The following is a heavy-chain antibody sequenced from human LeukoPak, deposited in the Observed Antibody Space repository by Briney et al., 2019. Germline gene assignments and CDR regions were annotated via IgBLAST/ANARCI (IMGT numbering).Heavy chain of an antibody. Sequence: ASVKVSCKASGYTFTGYYMHWVRQAPGQGLEWMGWTNPNSGGTNYAQKFQGRVTMTRDTSISTAYMDMSSLRSDDTAVYYCARNLWFGESSDAFDMWGQGTIVTVSS. D-gene: IGHD3-10*01. CDR2: TNPNSGGT. J-gene: IGHJ3*02. CDR3: ARNLWFGESSDAFDM. CDR1: GYTFTGYY. V-gene: IGHV1-2*02.